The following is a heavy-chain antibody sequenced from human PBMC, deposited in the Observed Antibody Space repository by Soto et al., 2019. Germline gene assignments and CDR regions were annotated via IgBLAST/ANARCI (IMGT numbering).Heavy chain of an antibody. Sequence: QVQLQQWGAGLLKPSETLSLTCAVYGGSFSGYYWTWIRQPPGTGLEWIGEINHSGSTNYNPSLKSRVTTTVETSKNQFSLKLTSVTAADTAVYYCARDKITGLFDYWGQGTLVTVSS. CDR1: GGSFSGYY. V-gene: IGHV4-34*01. CDR2: INHSGST. CDR3: ARDKITGLFDY. J-gene: IGHJ4*02. D-gene: IGHD2-8*02.